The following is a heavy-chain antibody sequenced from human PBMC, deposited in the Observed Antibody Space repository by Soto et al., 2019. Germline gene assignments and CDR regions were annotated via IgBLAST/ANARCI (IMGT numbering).Heavy chain of an antibody. CDR3: AHFISSSWKQGGWFDP. CDR2: IYSDDDK. J-gene: IGHJ5*02. V-gene: IGHV2-5*02. CDR1: GFSLRTSGVG. D-gene: IGHD6-13*01. Sequence: QITLKESGPTLVKPTQTLTLTCTFSGFSLRTSGVGVGWIRQPPGKALEWLALIYSDDDKRHSPSLKSRLTIAKETSKTQVVLTMTNMDPVDTATYYCAHFISSSWKQGGWFDPWGQGTLVTVSS.